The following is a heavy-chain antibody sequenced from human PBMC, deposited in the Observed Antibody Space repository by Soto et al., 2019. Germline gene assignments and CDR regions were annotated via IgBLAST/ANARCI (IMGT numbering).Heavy chain of an antibody. D-gene: IGHD6-6*01. J-gene: IGHJ6*03. CDR3: TRKAIAARPDMDV. CDR2: IWYDGSNK. V-gene: IGHV3-33*01. Sequence: QVQLVESGGGVVQPGRSLRLSCAASGFTFSSYGMHWVRQAPGKGLEWVAVIWYDGSNKYYADSVKGRFTISRDNSKNTLYLQMNRIRAEDSASSYCTRKAIAARPDMDVWGKGTTVTVSS. CDR1: GFTFSSYG.